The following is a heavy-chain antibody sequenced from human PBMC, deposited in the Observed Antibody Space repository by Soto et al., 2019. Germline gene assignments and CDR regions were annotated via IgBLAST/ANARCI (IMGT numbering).Heavy chain of an antibody. D-gene: IGHD3-22*01. V-gene: IGHV4-39*01. Sequence: QLQLQESGPGLVKPSETLSLTCTVSGGSISSSSYYWGWIRQPPGKGLEWIGSIYYSGSTYYNPSLKSRVTISVDTSKNQFSLKLSSVTAADTAVYYCARRFGDYYDSSGYYYVADWGQGTLVTVSS. CDR2: IYYSGST. J-gene: IGHJ4*02. CDR3: ARRFGDYYDSSGYYYVAD. CDR1: GGSISSSSYY.